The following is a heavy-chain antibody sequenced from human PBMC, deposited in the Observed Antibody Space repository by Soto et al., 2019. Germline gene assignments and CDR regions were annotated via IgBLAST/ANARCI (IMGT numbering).Heavy chain of an antibody. D-gene: IGHD6-6*01. CDR3: AREEYSSSSWAVYYYYMDV. V-gene: IGHV1-69*04. CDR2: IIPILGIA. Sequence: ASVKVSCKASGGTFSSYTISWVRQAPGQGLEWMGRIIPILGIANYAQKFQGRVTITADKSTSTAYMELSSLRSEDTAVYYCAREEYSSSSWAVYYYYMDVWGKGTTVTVSS. J-gene: IGHJ6*03. CDR1: GGTFSSYT.